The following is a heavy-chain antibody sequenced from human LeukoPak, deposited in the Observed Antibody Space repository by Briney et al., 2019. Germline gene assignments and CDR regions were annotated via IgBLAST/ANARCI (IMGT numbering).Heavy chain of an antibody. J-gene: IGHJ6*02. CDR1: GGSISSSY. CDR2: IYTTGTT. Sequence: SPTLSLTCTVAGGSISSSYGGWVRQHAGKWLEWIGRIYTTGTTNYNPSLKSRVTMSLDTSKNQLSLKLSSVTAEDTAVYYCARAPFTNSFQGMDVWGQGTTVTVSS. V-gene: IGHV4-4*07. D-gene: IGHD5-18*01. CDR3: ARAPFTNSFQGMDV.